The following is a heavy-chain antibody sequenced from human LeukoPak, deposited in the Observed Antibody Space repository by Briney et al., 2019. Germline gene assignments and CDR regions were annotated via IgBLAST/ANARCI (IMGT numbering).Heavy chain of an antibody. CDR3: ARRSAAKDAFDI. V-gene: IGHV3-74*01. D-gene: IGHD6-25*01. CDR1: GFTFSSYW. Sequence: GGSLSLSCAASGFTFSSYWMHWVRQAPGKGLVWVSRINSDGSSTSYADSVKGRFTNSRDNAKNTLYLQMNSLRAEDTAVYYCARRSAAKDAFDIWGQGTMVTVSS. J-gene: IGHJ3*02. CDR2: INSDGSST.